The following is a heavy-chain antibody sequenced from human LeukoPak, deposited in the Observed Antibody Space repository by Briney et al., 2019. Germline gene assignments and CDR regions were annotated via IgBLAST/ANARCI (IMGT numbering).Heavy chain of an antibody. V-gene: IGHV4-61*01. CDR3: ARILAAAGTLYFDY. Sequence: SETLSLTCTVSGDSVRTNNYYWSWIRQPPGKGLEWIGYIYYSGSTNYNPSLKSRVTISVDTSKNQFSLKLSSVTAADTAVYYCARILAAAGTLYFDYWGQGILVTVSS. CDR1: GDSVRTNNYY. D-gene: IGHD6-13*01. CDR2: IYYSGST. J-gene: IGHJ4*02.